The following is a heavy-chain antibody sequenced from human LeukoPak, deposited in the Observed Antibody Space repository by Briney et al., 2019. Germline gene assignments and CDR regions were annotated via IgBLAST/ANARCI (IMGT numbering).Heavy chain of an antibody. CDR3: AKGWDDAFDI. V-gene: IGHV3-30*18. CDR1: GFTFSSYG. CDR2: ISYDGSNK. J-gene: IGHJ3*02. Sequence: GGSLRLSCAASGFTFSSYGMHWVRQAPGKGLEWVAVISYDGSNKYYADSVKGRFTISRDNSKNTLYLQMNSLRAEDAAVYYCAKGWDDAFDIWGQGTMVTVSS. D-gene: IGHD6-19*01.